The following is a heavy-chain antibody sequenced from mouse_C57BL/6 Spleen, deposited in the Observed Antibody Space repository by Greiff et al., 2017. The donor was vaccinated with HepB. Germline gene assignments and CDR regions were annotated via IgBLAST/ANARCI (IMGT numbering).Heavy chain of an antibody. CDR1: GYTFTSYG. Sequence: QVQLKESGAELARPGASVKLSCKASGYTFTSYGISWVKQRTGQGLEWIGEIYPRSGNTYYNEKFKGKATLTADKSSSTAYMELRSLTSEDSAVYFCARGGIITTVVATPHWYFDVWGTGTTVTVSS. J-gene: IGHJ1*03. CDR3: ARGGIITTVVATPHWYFDV. V-gene: IGHV1-81*01. D-gene: IGHD1-1*01. CDR2: IYPRSGNT.